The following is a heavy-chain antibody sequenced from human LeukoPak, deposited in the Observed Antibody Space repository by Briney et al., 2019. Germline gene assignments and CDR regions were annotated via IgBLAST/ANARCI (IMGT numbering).Heavy chain of an antibody. CDR3: ARDSYYDSSAPFGY. CDR2: ISTSSRYI. Sequence: PGGSLRLSYAASGFSFSSYAMNWVRQAPGKGLEWVSSISTSSRYIYYADSVKGRFTISRDNAKNSLYLQMNSLRAEDTAVYYCARDSYYDSSAPFGYWGQGTLVTVSS. J-gene: IGHJ4*02. V-gene: IGHV3-21*01. CDR1: GFSFSSYA. D-gene: IGHD3-22*01.